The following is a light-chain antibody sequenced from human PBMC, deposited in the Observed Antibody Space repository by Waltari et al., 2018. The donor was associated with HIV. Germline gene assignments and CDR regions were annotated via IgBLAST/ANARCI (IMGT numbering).Light chain of an antibody. CDR1: QSLLHIDGQTY. CDR3: MQTIQFPLT. J-gene: IGKJ4*01. CDR2: EVS. V-gene: IGKV2D-29*01. Sequence: DIVLTQTPLSLSVTPGQPASISCKYSQSLLHIDGQTYLYWYLQKPGQPPQALIYEVSNQFFGVSDRFSGSGSGTDFTLKISRVEAEDVGVYYCMQTIQFPLTFGGGTKVEIK.